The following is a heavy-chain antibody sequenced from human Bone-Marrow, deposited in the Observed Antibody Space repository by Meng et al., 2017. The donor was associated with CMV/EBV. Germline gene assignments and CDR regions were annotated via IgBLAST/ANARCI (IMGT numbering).Heavy chain of an antibody. J-gene: IGHJ4*02. CDR3: ARYQLLAESPYYFDY. Sequence: SVKVSCNASGGTFSSYAISWVRQAPGQGLEWMGGIIPMFGTANYAQKFQGRVTITTDESTNTAYIELSSLRSEDTAVYSCARYQLLAESPYYFDYWGQGTLVTVSS. CDR2: IIPMFGTA. CDR1: GGTFSSYA. V-gene: IGHV1-69*05. D-gene: IGHD2-2*01.